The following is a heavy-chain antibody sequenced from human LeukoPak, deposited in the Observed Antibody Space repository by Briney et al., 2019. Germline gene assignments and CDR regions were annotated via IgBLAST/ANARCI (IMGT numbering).Heavy chain of an antibody. CDR3: ARYGREQWFAGWYFDL. J-gene: IGHJ2*01. V-gene: IGHV4-39*01. CDR2: IYYSGST. CDR1: GGSISSSSYY. D-gene: IGHD6-19*01. Sequence: ASETLSLTCTVSGGSISSSSYYWGWIRQPPGKGLEWIGSIYYSGSTYYNPSLKSRVTISVDTSKNQFSLKLSSVTAADTAVYYCARYGREQWFAGWYFDLWGRGTLVTVSS.